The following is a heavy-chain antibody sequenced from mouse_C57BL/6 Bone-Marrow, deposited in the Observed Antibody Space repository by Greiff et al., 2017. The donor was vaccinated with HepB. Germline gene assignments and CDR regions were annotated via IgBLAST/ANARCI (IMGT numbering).Heavy chain of an antibody. Sequence: EVQLVESGPGLVKPSQTVFLTCTVTGISITTGNYRWSWIRQFPGNKLEWIGYIYYSGTITYNPSLTSRTTITRDTPKNQFFLEMNSLTAEDTATYYCARERIYDGYYYFDYWGQGTTLTVSS. V-gene: IGHV3-5*01. D-gene: IGHD2-3*01. CDR1: GISITTGNYR. CDR2: IYYSGTI. J-gene: IGHJ2*01. CDR3: ARERIYDGYYYFDY.